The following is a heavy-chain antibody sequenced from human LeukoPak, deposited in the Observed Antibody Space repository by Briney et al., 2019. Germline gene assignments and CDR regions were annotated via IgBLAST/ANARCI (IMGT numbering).Heavy chain of an antibody. CDR2: INWNGGST. D-gene: IGHD2-2*02. V-gene: IGHV3-20*04. CDR3: ARGFRGYCSSTSCYNPLAFDI. J-gene: IGHJ3*02. CDR1: GFTFDDYG. Sequence: GGSLRLSCAASGFTFDDYGMSWVRQAPGKGLEWVSGINWNGGSTGYADSVKGRFTISRDNAKNSLYLQMNSLRAEDTALYYCARGFRGYCSSTSCYNPLAFDIWGQGTMVTVS.